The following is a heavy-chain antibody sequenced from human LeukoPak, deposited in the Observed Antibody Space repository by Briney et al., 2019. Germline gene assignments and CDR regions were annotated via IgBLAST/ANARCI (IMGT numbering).Heavy chain of an antibody. CDR2: INWKGGST. CDR3: ARDEGGFGAFDI. D-gene: IGHD3-10*01. V-gene: IGHV3-20*04. CDR1: GFTFDEYG. Sequence: GGCLRLSCAASGFTFDEYGMSCVREAPGRGLEWGSGINWKGGSTGYADSVKGRFTHSSDNAKNSLYLQMNSLRAEDTALYYCARDEGGFGAFDIWGQGTMVTVSS. J-gene: IGHJ3*02.